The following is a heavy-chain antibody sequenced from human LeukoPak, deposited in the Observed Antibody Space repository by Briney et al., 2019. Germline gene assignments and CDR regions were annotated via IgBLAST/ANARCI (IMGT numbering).Heavy chain of an antibody. V-gene: IGHV1-46*01. Sequence: ASVKVSCRASGYTFTNYYIHWVRQAPGQGLEWMGIINPSGGSTNYAQRFQGRVTMTTDTSTITVYMEVSSLRSEDTAVYYCARWRTTYLDYWGQGTLVTVSS. D-gene: IGHD1/OR15-1a*01. CDR2: INPSGGST. CDR3: ARWRTTYLDY. CDR1: GYTFTNYY. J-gene: IGHJ4*02.